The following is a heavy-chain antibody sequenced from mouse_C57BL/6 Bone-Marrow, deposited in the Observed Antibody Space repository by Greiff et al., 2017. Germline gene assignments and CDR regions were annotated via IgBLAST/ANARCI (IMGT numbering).Heavy chain of an antibody. Sequence: VPLQQPGAELVKPGASVKLSCKASGYTFTSYWMHWVNPSPGQGLQWIGMIPPTSGSPNYNEKFTSKATLTVDKSTSTAYMQLSRLTSEDSAVYYCARVPFYRDCWGQGTSVTVSS. D-gene: IGHD1-1*01. CDR2: IPPTSGSP. CDR1: GYTFTSYW. CDR3: ARVPFYRDC. V-gene: IGHV1-64*01. J-gene: IGHJ4*01.